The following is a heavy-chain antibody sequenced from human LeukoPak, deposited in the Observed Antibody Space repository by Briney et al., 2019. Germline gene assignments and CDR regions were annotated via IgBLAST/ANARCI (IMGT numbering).Heavy chain of an antibody. CDR3: ARSTSTWNRPLDG. V-gene: IGHV4-59*08. CDR1: GGPTSSDF. CDR2: IYYSGST. Sequence: KPAETLSLTCTVSGGPTSSDFWSWIRQSPGKGLEWIGSIYYSGSTKYNPSLNSRLTISLDTSRNQFSLKLSSMTAADTAVYYCARSTSTWNRPLDGWGHGATVTVSS. J-gene: IGHJ6*02. D-gene: IGHD6-13*01.